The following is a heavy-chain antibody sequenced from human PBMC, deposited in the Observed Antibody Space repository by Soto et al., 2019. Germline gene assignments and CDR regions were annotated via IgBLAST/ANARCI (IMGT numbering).Heavy chain of an antibody. J-gene: IGHJ6*02. CDR1: GYTFSRYG. D-gene: IGHD2-8*01. CDR3: AKNGQPPYYYYGMDV. V-gene: IGHV1-18*01. CDR2: ISGYNGDT. Sequence: GPGAKKPGASVKVSCKASGYTFSRYGISWVRQAPGQGLEWMGWISGYNGDTKYAQKVQGRVTMTIDTSTYTAYMELRSLTSDDTAIYYCAKNGQPPYYYYGMDVWGQATTVTVSS.